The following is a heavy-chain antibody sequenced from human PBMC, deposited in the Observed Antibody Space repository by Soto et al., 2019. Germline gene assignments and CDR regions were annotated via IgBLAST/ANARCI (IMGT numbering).Heavy chain of an antibody. CDR1: GFTFSTYA. Sequence: GGSLRLSCAASGFTFSTYAMSWVRQAPGKGLEWVSGISGNGGRTNYADSVKGRFTISRDNSKNTLYLQMNSLRAEDTAVYYCAKDTYYGSGTYYNFDPLPLYWGQGTLVTVSS. D-gene: IGHD3-10*01. CDR3: AKDTYYGSGTYYNFDPLPLY. CDR2: ISGNGGRT. J-gene: IGHJ4*02. V-gene: IGHV3-23*01.